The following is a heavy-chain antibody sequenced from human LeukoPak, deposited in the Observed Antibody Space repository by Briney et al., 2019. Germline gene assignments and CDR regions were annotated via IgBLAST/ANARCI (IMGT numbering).Heavy chain of an antibody. CDR2: ITGGGGST. D-gene: IGHD6-19*01. Sequence: GGSLRLSCAASGFTFRIFGLNWVRQAPGKGLEWVSTITGGGGSTYYADSLKGRFTISRDNSKNTLFLQMKSLRAEDTALYYCARDLAGIFDYWGQGTLVTVSS. V-gene: IGHV3-23*01. CDR3: ARDLAGIFDY. J-gene: IGHJ4*02. CDR1: GFTFRIFG.